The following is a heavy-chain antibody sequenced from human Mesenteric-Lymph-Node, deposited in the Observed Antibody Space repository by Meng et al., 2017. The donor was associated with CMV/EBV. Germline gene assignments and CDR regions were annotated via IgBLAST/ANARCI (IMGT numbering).Heavy chain of an antibody. CDR3: ARLDYFYNSGSYYWNFDY. Sequence: SISSSNWWSWVRQPPGKGLEWIGEIYHSGSTNYNPSLKSRVTISVDKSKNQFSLKLSSVTAADTAVYYCARLDYFYNSGSYYWNFDYWGQGTLVTVSS. J-gene: IGHJ4*02. D-gene: IGHD3-10*01. CDR1: SISSSNW. CDR2: IYHSGST. V-gene: IGHV4-4*02.